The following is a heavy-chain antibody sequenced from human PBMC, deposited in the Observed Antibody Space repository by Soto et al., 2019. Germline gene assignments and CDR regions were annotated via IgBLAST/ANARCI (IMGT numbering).Heavy chain of an antibody. CDR2: FDPEDGET. CDR1: GYTLTELS. D-gene: IGHD6-19*01. J-gene: IGHJ4*02. Sequence: GASVKVSCKVSGYTLTELSMHWVRQAPGKGLERMGGFDPEDGETIYAQKFQGRVTMTEDTSTDTAYMELSSLRSEDTAVYYCATRIAVAGTEVARSFDYWGQGTRVTVSS. V-gene: IGHV1-24*01. CDR3: ATRIAVAGTEVARSFDY.